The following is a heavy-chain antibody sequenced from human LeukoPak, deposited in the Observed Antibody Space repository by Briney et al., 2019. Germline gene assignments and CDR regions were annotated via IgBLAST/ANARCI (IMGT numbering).Heavy chain of an antibody. CDR3: AGSDTTGYTPGEWDYWYFDL. CDR1: GFTFSTYS. V-gene: IGHV3-21*01. J-gene: IGHJ2*01. Sequence: GGSLRLSCAASGFTFSTYSMHWVRQAPGKGLEWVSSISTGSSYIYSADSVKGRFTISRDNAKNSLYLQLNSLRAEDTAVYYCAGSDTTGYTPGEWDYWYFDLWGRGTLVTVSS. CDR2: ISTGSSYI. D-gene: IGHD1-1*01.